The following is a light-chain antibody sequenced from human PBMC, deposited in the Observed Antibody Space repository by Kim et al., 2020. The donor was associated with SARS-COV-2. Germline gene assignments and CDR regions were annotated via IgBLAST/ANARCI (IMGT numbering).Light chain of an antibody. CDR2: EDD. J-gene: IGLJ2*01. Sequence: NFMLTQPHSVSESPGKTVTISCTRSSGSIDDNYVQWYQQLPGGVPTTVIYEDDQRPSGVSDRFSGSIDNSSNYASLTISGLRTEDEADYYCQSYNRDNVLFGGGTQLTVL. CDR3: QSYNRDNVL. CDR1: SGSIDDNY. V-gene: IGLV6-57*04.